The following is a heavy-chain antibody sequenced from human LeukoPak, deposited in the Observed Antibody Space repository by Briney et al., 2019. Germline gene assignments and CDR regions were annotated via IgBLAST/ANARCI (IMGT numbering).Heavy chain of an antibody. CDR1: GYTFTGYY. V-gene: IGHV1-2*06. J-gene: IGHJ4*02. CDR2: INPNSGDT. Sequence: ASVKVSCKASGYTFTGYYMHWVRQAPGQGLEWMGRINPNSGDTDYAQKFQGRITITRDTSIRTAYMELSRLTSDDTAVYSCARDSAHEYWGQGTLVTVSS. CDR3: ARDSAHEY.